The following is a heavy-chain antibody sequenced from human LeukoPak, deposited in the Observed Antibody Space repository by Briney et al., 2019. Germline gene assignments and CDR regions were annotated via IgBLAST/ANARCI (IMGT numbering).Heavy chain of an antibody. D-gene: IGHD3-22*01. V-gene: IGHV1-24*01. CDR2: FDPEDGET. Sequence: ASVKVSCKVFGYTLTELSMHWVRQAPGKGLEWMGGFDPEDGETIYAQKFQGRVTMTEDTSTDTAYMELSSLRSEDTAVYYCATDSRDPRRVVGVYFDYWGQGTLVTVSS. J-gene: IGHJ4*02. CDR3: ATDSRDPRRVVGVYFDY. CDR1: GYTLTELS.